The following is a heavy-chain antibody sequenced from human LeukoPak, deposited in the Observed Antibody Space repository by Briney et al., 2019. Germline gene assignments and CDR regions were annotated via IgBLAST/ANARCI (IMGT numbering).Heavy chain of an antibody. J-gene: IGHJ4*02. V-gene: IGHV3-53*01. CDR1: GSTVSSNY. CDR3: ARVSGSYDSSGYYFDY. D-gene: IGHD3-22*01. CDR2: IYSGGST. Sequence: GGSLRLSCAASGSTVSSNYMSWVRQAPGKGLEWVSVIYSGGSTYYAVSVKGRFTISRDNSKNTLYLQMNSLRAEDTAVYYCARVSGSYDSSGYYFDYWGQGTLVTVSS.